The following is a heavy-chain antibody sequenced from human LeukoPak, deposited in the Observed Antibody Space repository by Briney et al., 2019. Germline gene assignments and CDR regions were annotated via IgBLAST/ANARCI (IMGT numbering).Heavy chain of an antibody. CDR3: AKAQSSSLIRFAFDI. V-gene: IGHV3-7*01. J-gene: IGHJ3*02. D-gene: IGHD6-6*01. CDR1: GFTFSSYW. Sequence: GGSLRLSCAASGFTFSSYWMSWVRQAPGKGLEWVANIKQDGSERYYVDSVKGRFTISRDNGKNSLYLQMNSLRAEDTAVYYCAKAQSSSLIRFAFDIWGQGTMVTVSS. CDR2: IKQDGSER.